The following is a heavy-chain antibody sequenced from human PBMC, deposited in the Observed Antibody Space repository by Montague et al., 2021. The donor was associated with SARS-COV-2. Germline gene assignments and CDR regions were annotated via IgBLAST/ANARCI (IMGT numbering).Heavy chain of an antibody. D-gene: IGHD2-2*01. CDR3: ARESRTTGSGYRYHGLDV. V-gene: IGHV4-59*01. Sequence: SETLSLTCTVSGGSISNYYWSWIRQSPGKGLEWIGYIYYSGSTNYNPSLKSRATISVDTSKSQFSLKLSSVTAADTAVYYCARESRTTGSGYRYHGLDVWGQGTTVIVSS. CDR2: IYYSGST. CDR1: GGSISNYY. J-gene: IGHJ6*02.